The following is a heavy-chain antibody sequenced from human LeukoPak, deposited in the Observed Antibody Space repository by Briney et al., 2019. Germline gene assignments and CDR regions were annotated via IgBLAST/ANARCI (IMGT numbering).Heavy chain of an antibody. D-gene: IGHD1-26*01. Sequence: SETLSLTCAVYGGTLNGHYWSWIRLSPGKGLEWIGEGSDSGGTKFNPSLKSRVTISADTTKTQFSLKLTSMTAADTAVYYCAKNGQSGFSFDPWGQGTLVIVSS. CDR3: AKNGQSGFSFDP. CDR2: GSDSGGT. CDR1: GGTLNGHY. V-gene: IGHV4-34*08. J-gene: IGHJ5*02.